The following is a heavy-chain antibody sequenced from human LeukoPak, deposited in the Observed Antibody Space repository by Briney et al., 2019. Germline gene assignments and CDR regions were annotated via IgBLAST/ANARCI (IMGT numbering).Heavy chain of an antibody. CDR3: ARATAADYYYMDV. D-gene: IGHD6-13*01. J-gene: IGHJ6*03. Sequence: PSETLSLTCTVSGGSISSYYWSWIRQPPGKGLEWIGYIYYSGSTNYNPSLKSRVIISVDTSKNQFSLKLSSVTAADTAVYYCARATAADYYYMDVWGKGTTVTVSS. CDR1: GGSISSYY. V-gene: IGHV4-59*01. CDR2: IYYSGST.